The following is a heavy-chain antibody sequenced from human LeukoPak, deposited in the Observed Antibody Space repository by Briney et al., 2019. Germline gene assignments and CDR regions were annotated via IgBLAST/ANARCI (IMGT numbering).Heavy chain of an antibody. V-gene: IGHV3-30*18. CDR2: ISYDGSNK. Sequence: GGSLRLSCAASGFTFSSYGMHWVRQAPGKGLEWVAVISYDGSNKYYADSVKGRFTISRDNSKNTLYLQMNSLRAEDTAVYYCAKDGPYYYGSVLPFDYWGQGTLVTVSS. D-gene: IGHD3-10*01. CDR1: GFTFSSYG. CDR3: AKDGPYYYGSVLPFDY. J-gene: IGHJ4*02.